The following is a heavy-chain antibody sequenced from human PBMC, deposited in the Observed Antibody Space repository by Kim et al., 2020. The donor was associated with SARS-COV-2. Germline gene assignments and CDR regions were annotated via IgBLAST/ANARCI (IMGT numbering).Heavy chain of an antibody. CDR2: IKQDGSEK. D-gene: IGHD4-17*01. J-gene: IGHJ4*02. V-gene: IGHV3-7*04. CDR3: ARGGGYYDHYGDLAFDY. CDR1: GFTFSSYW. Sequence: GGSLRLSCAASGFTFSSYWMSWVRQAPGKGLEWVANIKQDGSEKYYVDSVKGRFTISRDNAKNSLYLQMNSLRAEDTAVYYCARGGGYYDHYGDLAFDYWGQGTLVTVSS.